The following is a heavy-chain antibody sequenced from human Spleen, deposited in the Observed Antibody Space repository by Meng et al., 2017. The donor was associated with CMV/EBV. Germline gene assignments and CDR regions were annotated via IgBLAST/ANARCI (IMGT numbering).Heavy chain of an antibody. Sequence: GESLKISCAASGFTFSSYAMSWVRQAPGKGLEWVSAFSGSVGSTYYAASVKGRFTISRDNSKDTLYLQMNSLRAEDMAVYYCAKDFWSGYYISNYYGMDVWGQGTTVTVSS. D-gene: IGHD3-3*01. CDR3: AKDFWSGYYISNYYGMDV. V-gene: IGHV3-23*01. CDR1: GFTFSSYA. CDR2: FSGSVGST. J-gene: IGHJ6*02.